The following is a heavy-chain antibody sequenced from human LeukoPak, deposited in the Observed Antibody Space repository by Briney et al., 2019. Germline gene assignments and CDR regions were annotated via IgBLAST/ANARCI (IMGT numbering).Heavy chain of an antibody. Sequence: PGGSLRLSCAASGFTFSSYAMSWVRQAPGKGLEWVSAISGSGGSTYYADYVKGRFTISRDNSKNTLYLQMNSLRAEDTAVYYCAKGWLRTGTSKYYYYGMDVWGQGTTVTVSS. V-gene: IGHV3-23*01. D-gene: IGHD3/OR15-3a*01. CDR2: ISGSGGST. J-gene: IGHJ6*02. CDR3: AKGWLRTGTSKYYYYGMDV. CDR1: GFTFSSYA.